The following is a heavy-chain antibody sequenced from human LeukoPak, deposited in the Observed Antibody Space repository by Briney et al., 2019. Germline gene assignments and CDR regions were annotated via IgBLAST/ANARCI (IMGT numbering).Heavy chain of an antibody. CDR1: GFTFSSYA. CDR2: ISYDGSNK. Sequence: SGGSLRLSCAASGFTFSSYAMHWVRQAPGKGLEWVAVISYDGSNKYYADSVKGRFTISRDNSKNTLYLQMNSLRAEDTAVYYCARAGLGTGAFDYWGQGTLVTASS. CDR3: ARAGLGTGAFDY. D-gene: IGHD7-27*01. V-gene: IGHV3-30*04. J-gene: IGHJ4*02.